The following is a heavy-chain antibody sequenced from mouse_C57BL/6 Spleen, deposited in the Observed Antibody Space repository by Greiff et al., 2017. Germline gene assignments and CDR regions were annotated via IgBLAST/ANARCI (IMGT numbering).Heavy chain of an antibody. CDR2: IYPGSGST. J-gene: IGHJ4*01. CDR3: ARGITTVVATPYAMDY. D-gene: IGHD1-1*01. Sequence: VQLQQPGAELVKPGASVKMSCKASGYTFTSYWITWVKQRPGQGLEWIGDIYPGSGSTNYNEKFKSKATLTVDTSSSTAYMQLSSLTSEDSAVYYCARGITTVVATPYAMDYWGQGTSVTVSS. CDR1: GYTFTSYW. V-gene: IGHV1-55*01.